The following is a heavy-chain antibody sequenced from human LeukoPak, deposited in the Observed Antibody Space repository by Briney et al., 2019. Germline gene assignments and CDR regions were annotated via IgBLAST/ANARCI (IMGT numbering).Heavy chain of an antibody. CDR2: IYPGNSDT. CDR1: GYSFTSYW. Sequence: GEPLKISCKGSGYSFTSYWIGWVRPMPGKGLEWMGIIYPGNSDTRYNPSFQGQATISADKAISTAYLQRSSLEASDTVMYSCARSRYYGSGSSYYFDYWGEGTLVTVSS. D-gene: IGHD3-10*01. CDR3: ARSRYYGSGSSYYFDY. J-gene: IGHJ4*02. V-gene: IGHV5-51*01.